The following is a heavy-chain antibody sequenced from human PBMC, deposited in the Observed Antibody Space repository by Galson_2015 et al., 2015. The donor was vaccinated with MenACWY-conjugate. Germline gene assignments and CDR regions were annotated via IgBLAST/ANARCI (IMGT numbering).Heavy chain of an antibody. Sequence: SLRLSCAASGFTFSTYGMHWVRQAPGKGLEWVAVISYDGNAKYYADSVKGRFTISRDNSKRTLYLQMNSLRAEDTAVYYCARGARVGDTLTPGHWGQGSLVTVSS. CDR3: ARGARVGDTLTPGH. J-gene: IGHJ4*02. V-gene: IGHV3-30*03. CDR1: GFTFSTYG. D-gene: IGHD1-26*01. CDR2: ISYDGNAK.